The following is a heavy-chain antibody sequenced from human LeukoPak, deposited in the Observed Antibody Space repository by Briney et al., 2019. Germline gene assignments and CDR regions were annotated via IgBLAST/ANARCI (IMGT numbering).Heavy chain of an antibody. D-gene: IGHD3-10*01. Sequence: GGSLRLSCAASGFTFSSYSMNWVRQAPGKGLEWVSYISSSSSTIYYADSVKGRFTISRDNAKNSLYLQMNSLRAEDTAVYYCARDHGAPLDYWGQGTLVTVSS. CDR1: GFTFSSYS. CDR2: ISSSSSTI. CDR3: ARDHGAPLDY. V-gene: IGHV3-48*01. J-gene: IGHJ4*02.